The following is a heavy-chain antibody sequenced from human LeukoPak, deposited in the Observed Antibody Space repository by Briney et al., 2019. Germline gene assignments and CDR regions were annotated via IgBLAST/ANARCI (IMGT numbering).Heavy chain of an antibody. CDR2: IYYSGST. CDR1: GGSISSGDYY. V-gene: IGHV4-61*08. J-gene: IGHJ4*02. CDR3: ARDDGDSFVDY. D-gene: IGHD4-17*01. Sequence: SETLSLTCTVSGGSISSGDYYWSWIRQPPGKGLEWIGYIYYSGSTNYNPSLKSRVTISVDTSKNQFSLKLSSVTAADTAVYYCARDDGDSFVDYWGQGTLVTVSS.